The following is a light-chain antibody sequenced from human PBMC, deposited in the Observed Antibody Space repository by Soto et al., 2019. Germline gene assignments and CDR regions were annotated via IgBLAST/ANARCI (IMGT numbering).Light chain of an antibody. CDR2: AAS. J-gene: IGKJ1*01. CDR3: QQSDSIPRT. CDR1: QSISYY. V-gene: IGKV1-39*01. Sequence: DIQMTQSPSSLSASVGDRVTITCRASQSISYYLNWYQQKPGKAPKLLIYAASSLQTGVPARFSGSGSGTDFTLTISSLQPEDFATYYCQQSDSIPRTFGQGTKVEIK.